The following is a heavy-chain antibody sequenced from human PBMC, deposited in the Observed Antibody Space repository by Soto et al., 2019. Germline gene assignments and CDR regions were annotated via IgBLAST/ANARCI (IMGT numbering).Heavy chain of an antibody. CDR2: ISGSGGST. CDR1: GFTFSSYA. D-gene: IGHD2-15*01. V-gene: IGHV3-23*01. Sequence: GGSLRLSCAASGFTFSSYAMSWVRQAPGKGLEWVSAISGSGGSTYYADSVKGRFTISRDNSKNTLYLQMNSLRAEDTAVYYWAKVGLVVVAAGKFNNWGQEPRVTVSS. J-gene: IGHJ4*02. CDR3: AKVGLVVVAAGKFNN.